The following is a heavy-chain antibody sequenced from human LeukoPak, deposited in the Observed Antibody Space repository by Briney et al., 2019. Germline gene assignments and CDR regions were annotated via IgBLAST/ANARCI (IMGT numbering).Heavy chain of an antibody. CDR3: TRDTGRLGALVLLDNWFDP. CDR2: VRSKVYGGTT. J-gene: IGHJ5*02. Sequence: GGSLRLSCTASGFTFGDYDMTWVRQAPGKGLEWVGFVRSKVYGGTTDFAASVKGRFTISRDDSKSTAYLQMNSLKTEDTAVYYCTRDTGRLGALVLLDNWFDPWGQGTLVTVSS. V-gene: IGHV3-49*04. D-gene: IGHD3-16*01. CDR1: GFTFGDYD.